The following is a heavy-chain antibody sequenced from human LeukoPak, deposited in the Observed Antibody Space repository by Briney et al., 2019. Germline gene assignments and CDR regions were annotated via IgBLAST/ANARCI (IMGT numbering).Heavy chain of an antibody. CDR2: IYYSGSA. CDR3: ARVTGYMVEDYFDY. D-gene: IGHD6-13*01. V-gene: IGHV4-61*01. J-gene: IGHJ4*02. CDR1: AYSISSGYY. Sequence: PSETLSLTCTVSAYSISSGYYWSWIRQPPGKGLEWIGYIYYSGSANYHPSLKSRVTISVDTSKNRFSLRLSSVTAADTAVYYCARVTGYMVEDYFDYWGQGTLVTVSS.